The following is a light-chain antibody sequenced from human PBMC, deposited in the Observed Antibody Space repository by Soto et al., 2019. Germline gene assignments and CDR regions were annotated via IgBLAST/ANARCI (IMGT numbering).Light chain of an antibody. CDR2: DVS. CDR3: SSYTSSKTLV. J-gene: IGLJ2*01. CDR1: SSDIGGYTF. V-gene: IGLV2-14*03. Sequence: QSALTQPASVSGSPGQSITISCTGTSSDIGGYTFVSWYQLHPGKAPKLIIYDVSNRPSGVSNRFSGSKSGNTASLAISGLQAEDEADYYCSSYTSSKTLVFGGGTKLTVL.